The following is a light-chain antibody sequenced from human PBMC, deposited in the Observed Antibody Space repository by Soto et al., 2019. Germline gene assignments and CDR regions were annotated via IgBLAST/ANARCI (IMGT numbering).Light chain of an antibody. CDR1: QSVSSN. CDR2: GAS. J-gene: IGKJ3*01. V-gene: IGKV3-15*01. CDR3: QHYNRWPFT. Sequence: EIVMTQYTATLSVSPGERATLSCRASQSVSSNLAWYQQKPGQAPRLLIYGASTRATGIPDRFSGSGSGTEFILTISSQQAEYFVVYCCQHYNRWPFTFGRGTKVDIK.